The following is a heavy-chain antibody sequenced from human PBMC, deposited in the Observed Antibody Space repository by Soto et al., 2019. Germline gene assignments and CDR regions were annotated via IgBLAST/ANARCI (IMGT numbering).Heavy chain of an antibody. D-gene: IGHD3-3*01. CDR1: GFTFGNYG. J-gene: IGHJ4*02. CDR3: AKVANSGVVIEYFDY. Sequence: EVQLLESGGGLVQPGGSLRLSCGTSGFTFGNYGMGWVRQAPGKGLEWVSGLSSSGGRTYYADSVKGRFTISRDNSKTTLFLQMNSLRAEDTAVYYCAKVANSGVVIEYFDYWGQGSLVTVSS. V-gene: IGHV3-23*01. CDR2: LSSSGGRT.